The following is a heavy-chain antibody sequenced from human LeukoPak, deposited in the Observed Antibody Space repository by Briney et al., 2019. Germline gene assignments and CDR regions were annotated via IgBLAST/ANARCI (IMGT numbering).Heavy chain of an antibody. CDR3: ARDRVDTAMVISGWFDP. CDR2: ISAYNGNT. CDR1: GYTFTSYG. Sequence: ASVKVSCKASGYTFTSYGISWVRQAPGQGLEWMGWISAYNGNTNYAQKLQGRVTMTTDTSTSTAYTELRSLRSDDTAVYYCARDRVDTAMVISGWFDPWGQGTLVTVSS. J-gene: IGHJ5*02. V-gene: IGHV1-18*01. D-gene: IGHD5-18*01.